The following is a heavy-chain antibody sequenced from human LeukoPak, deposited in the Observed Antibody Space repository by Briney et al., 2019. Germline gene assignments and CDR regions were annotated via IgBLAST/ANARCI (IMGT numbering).Heavy chain of an antibody. CDR1: GGSISSYY. V-gene: IGHV4-59*01. CDR3: ARALAAAGTRWFDP. Sequence: PSETLSLTCTVSGGSISSYYWSWIRQPPGKGLEWLGYIYYSGSTNYNPSLKSRVTISVDTSKNQFSLKLSSVTAADTAVYYCARALAAAGTRWFDPWGQGTLVTVSS. J-gene: IGHJ5*02. D-gene: IGHD6-13*01. CDR2: IYYSGST.